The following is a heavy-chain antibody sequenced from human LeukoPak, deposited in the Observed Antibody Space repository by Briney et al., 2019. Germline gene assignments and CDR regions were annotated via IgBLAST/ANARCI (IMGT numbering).Heavy chain of an antibody. CDR2: IIPILGIA. CDR3: ASSDIPSYYFDY. J-gene: IGHJ4*02. D-gene: IGHD2-15*01. Sequence: SVNDSLKSTVGTYSRYTINAVRQAPCQEREGMGRIIPILGIANYAQKFQGRVTITADKSTSTAYMELSSLRSEDTAVYYCASSDIPSYYFDYWGQGTLVTVSS. CDR1: VGTYSRYT. V-gene: IGHV1-69*02.